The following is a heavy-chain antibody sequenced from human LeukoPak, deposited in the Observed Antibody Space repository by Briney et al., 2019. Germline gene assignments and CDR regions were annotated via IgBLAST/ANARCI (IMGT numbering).Heavy chain of an antibody. V-gene: IGHV3-53*01. CDR3: ARGRQDYDFWSGPNWFDP. CDR1: GFNVSSNY. Sequence: GGSLRLSCAASGFNVSSNYMSWVRQAPGKGLEWVSIIYSGGSTYYADSVKGRFTISRDNSKNTLYLQMNSLRAEDTAVYYCARGRQDYDFWSGPNWFDPWGQGTLVTVSS. D-gene: IGHD3-3*01. J-gene: IGHJ5*02. CDR2: IYSGGST.